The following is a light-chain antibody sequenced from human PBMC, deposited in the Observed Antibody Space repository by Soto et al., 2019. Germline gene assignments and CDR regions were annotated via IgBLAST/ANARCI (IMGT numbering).Light chain of an antibody. CDR3: QQYGSSHLT. CDR1: QSVSSSY. J-gene: IGKJ4*01. CDR2: GAS. Sequence: EIVLTQSPGTLSLSPGERATLSCRASQSVSSSYLAWYQQKPGQAPRLLIYGASSRATGIPDRFSRSGSGTDFTLTISRLELEDFAVYYCQQYGSSHLTFGGGTKVEIK. V-gene: IGKV3-20*01.